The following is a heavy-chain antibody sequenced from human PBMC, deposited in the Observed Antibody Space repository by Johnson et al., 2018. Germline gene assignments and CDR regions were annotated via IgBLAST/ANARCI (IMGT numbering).Heavy chain of an antibody. J-gene: IGHJ3*02. CDR3: SNSGGYRSGAFDI. CDR1: GGAITSHY. CDR2: IYYSGST. D-gene: IGHD3-10*01. V-gene: IGHV4-59*11. Sequence: QVQLQESGPGLVKPSETLSLTCTVSGGAITSHYRSWIRQSPGKGLEWIGYIYYSGSTNYSPSLKSRVTISVATSKGKFSLKLTSVTATDTAVYYWSNSGGYRSGAFDIWGQGTMVTVS.